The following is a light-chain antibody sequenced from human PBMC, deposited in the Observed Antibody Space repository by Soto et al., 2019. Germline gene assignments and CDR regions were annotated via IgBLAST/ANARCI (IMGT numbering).Light chain of an antibody. V-gene: IGKV3-20*01. CDR1: QSVSSSY. J-gene: IGKJ3*01. Sequence: EIVLTQSPGTLSLSPGERATLSCRASQSVSSSYLAWYQQKPGQAPRLLIYDASRATGIPDRFSGSGSGTDVTLTITRLEPEGFAVCYCQHYGTSALFRRGTDVDI. CDR3: QHYGTSAL. CDR2: DAS.